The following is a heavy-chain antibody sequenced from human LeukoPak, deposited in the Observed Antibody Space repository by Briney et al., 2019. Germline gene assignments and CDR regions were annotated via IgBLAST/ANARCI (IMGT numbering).Heavy chain of an antibody. CDR3: ARVHYDSSGFYYALIDY. V-gene: IGHV1-18*01. J-gene: IGHJ4*02. CDR1: GYTFTSYG. Sequence: AASVKVSCKASGYTFTSYGICWVRPAPGQGLGWMGWIIAYNGNTTYAQTLRGRVTMTTDTSTRTAYMELRSLRSDDRAVYSCARVHYDSSGFYYALIDYWGQGTLATVSS. CDR2: IIAYNGNT. D-gene: IGHD3-22*01.